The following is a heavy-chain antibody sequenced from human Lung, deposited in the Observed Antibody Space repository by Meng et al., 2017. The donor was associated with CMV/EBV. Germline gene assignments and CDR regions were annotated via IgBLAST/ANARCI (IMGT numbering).Heavy chain of an antibody. D-gene: IGHD4-17*01. CDR1: GFSLSTSGMC. J-gene: IGHJ6*02. V-gene: IGHV2-70*20. CDR3: ARTYLLIYGDYEFSDYGMDV. Sequence: SGXXLVXPTQTLTLTCTFSGFSLSTSGMCVSWVRQPPGKALEWLELIDWDDDKYYSTSLKTRLTISKDTSKNQVVLTMTNMDPVDTATYYRARTYLLIYGDYEFSDYGMDVXGQGXTVTVSS. CDR2: IDWDDDK.